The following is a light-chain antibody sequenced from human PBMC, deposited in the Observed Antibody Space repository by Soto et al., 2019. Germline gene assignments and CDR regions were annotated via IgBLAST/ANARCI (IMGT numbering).Light chain of an antibody. V-gene: IGLV2-8*01. J-gene: IGLJ1*01. CDR3: SSYAGSNHYV. CDR2: EVS. CDR1: SSDVGGYNY. Sequence: QSVLTQPPSASGSPGQSVTIACTGTSSDVGGYNYVSWYQQHPGKAPKLMIYEVSKRPSGVPDRFSGSKSGNTASLTVSGLQAEDEADYYCSSYAGSNHYVLGNGTKVT.